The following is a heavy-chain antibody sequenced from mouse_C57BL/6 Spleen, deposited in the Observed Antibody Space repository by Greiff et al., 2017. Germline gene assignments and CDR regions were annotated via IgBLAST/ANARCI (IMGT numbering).Heavy chain of an antibody. CDR2: IHPNSGST. V-gene: IGHV1-64*01. Sequence: QVQLQQPGAELVKPGASVKLSCKASGYTFTSYWMHWVKQRPGQGLEWIGMIHPNSGSTNYNEKFKSKATLTVDKSSSTAYMQLSSLTSEDSAVYYCARCYYGSSSAMDYWGQGTSVTVSS. D-gene: IGHD1-1*01. CDR3: ARCYYGSSSAMDY. J-gene: IGHJ4*01. CDR1: GYTFTSYW.